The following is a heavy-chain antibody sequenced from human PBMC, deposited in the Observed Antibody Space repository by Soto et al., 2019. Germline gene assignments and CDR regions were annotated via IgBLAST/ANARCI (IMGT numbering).Heavy chain of an antibody. CDR2: ISGSGGST. Sequence: GGSLRLSCAASGFTFSSYAMSWVRQAPGKGLEWVSAISGSGGSTYYADSVKGRFTISRDNSKNTLYLQMNSLRAEDTAVYYCARGEQLWLSNGMDVWGQGTTVTVSS. CDR1: GFTFSSYA. D-gene: IGHD5-18*01. V-gene: IGHV3-23*01. J-gene: IGHJ6*02. CDR3: ARGEQLWLSNGMDV.